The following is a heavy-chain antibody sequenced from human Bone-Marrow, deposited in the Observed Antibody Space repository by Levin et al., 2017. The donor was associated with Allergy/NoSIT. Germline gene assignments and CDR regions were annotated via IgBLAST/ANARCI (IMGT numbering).Heavy chain of an antibody. D-gene: IGHD6-6*01. V-gene: IGHV3-9*01. CDR3: AKDIMEYSSSFDY. Sequence: GGSLRLSCAASGFTFDDYAMHWVRQAPGKGLEWVSGISWNSGSIGYADSVKGRFTISRDNAKNSLYLQMNSLRAEDTALYYCAKDIMEYSSSFDYWGQGTLVTVSS. J-gene: IGHJ4*02. CDR1: GFTFDDYA. CDR2: ISWNSGSI.